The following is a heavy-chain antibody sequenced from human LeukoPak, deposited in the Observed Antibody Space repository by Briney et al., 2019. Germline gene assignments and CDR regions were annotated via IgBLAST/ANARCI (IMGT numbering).Heavy chain of an antibody. J-gene: IGHJ4*02. CDR2: IYYSGST. Sequence: PSETLSLTCTVSGGSISSGGYYWSWIRQHPGKGLEWIGYIYYSGSTYYNPSLKSRVTISVDTSKNQFSLKLSSVTAADTAVYYYARYDSSGYHNEYFDYWGQGTLVTVSS. CDR1: GGSISSGGYY. V-gene: IGHV4-31*03. D-gene: IGHD3-22*01. CDR3: ARYDSSGYHNEYFDY.